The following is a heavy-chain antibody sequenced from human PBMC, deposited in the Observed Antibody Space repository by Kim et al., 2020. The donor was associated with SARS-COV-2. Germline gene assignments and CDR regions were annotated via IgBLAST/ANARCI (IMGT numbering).Heavy chain of an antibody. Sequence: GGSLRLSCAASGFTFSDYYMSWIRQAPGKGLEWVSYISSSSSYTNYADSVKGRFTISRDNAKNALYLQMNSLRAEDTAAYYCARDRIRLGASSLYRGLCFDYWGQGTLVTVSS. V-gene: IGHV3-11*05. D-gene: IGHD3-16*02. J-gene: IGHJ4*02. CDR2: ISSSSSYT. CDR1: GFTFSDYY. CDR3: ARDRIRLGASSLYRGLCFDY.